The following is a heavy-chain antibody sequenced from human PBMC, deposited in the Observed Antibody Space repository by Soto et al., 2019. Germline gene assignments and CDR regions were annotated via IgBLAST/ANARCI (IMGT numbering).Heavy chain of an antibody. D-gene: IGHD5-12*01. V-gene: IGHV3-23*01. Sequence: WGSLRLSCAASGFTFSSYAIICVRHAPGKWLEWVSAISGSGGSTYYADSVKGRFTISRDNSKNTLYLQMNSLRAEDTAVYYCAKYEGIVATIFPLFDYWGQGTLVTVSS. CDR2: ISGSGGST. J-gene: IGHJ4*02. CDR3: AKYEGIVATIFPLFDY. CDR1: GFTFSSYA.